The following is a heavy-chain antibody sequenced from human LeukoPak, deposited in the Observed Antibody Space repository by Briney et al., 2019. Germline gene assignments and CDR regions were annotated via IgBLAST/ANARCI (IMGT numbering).Heavy chain of an antibody. J-gene: IGHJ4*02. CDR1: GGSISSYY. V-gene: IGHV4-59*01. Sequence: SETLSLTCTVSGGSISSYYWSWIRQPPGKGLEWIGYIYYSGSTNYNPSLKSRVTISVDTSKNQFSLKLSSVTAADTAVYYCASYGDFGYFDYWGQRTLVTVSS. D-gene: IGHD4-17*01. CDR3: ASYGDFGYFDY. CDR2: IYYSGST.